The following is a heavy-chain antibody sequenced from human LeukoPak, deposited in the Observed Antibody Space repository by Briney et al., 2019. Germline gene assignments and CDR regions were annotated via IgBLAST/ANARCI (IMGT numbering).Heavy chain of an antibody. CDR3: TRDQTPYY. CDR1: GFTFGDYV. J-gene: IGHJ4*02. Sequence: GGSLRLSCTASGFTFGDYVMTWVRQAPGKGLEWVGFIRSKIYGGTPEYAASVKGRFTISREDSKGIAYLQMDSLKTEDTAVYYCTRDQTPYYWGQGTLVTVSS. V-gene: IGHV3-49*04. CDR2: IRSKIYGGTP.